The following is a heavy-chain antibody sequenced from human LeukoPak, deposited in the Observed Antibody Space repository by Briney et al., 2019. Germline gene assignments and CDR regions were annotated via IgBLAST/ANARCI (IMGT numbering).Heavy chain of an antibody. V-gene: IGHV3-48*01. CDR3: ARETPRESDYDILTGYYSTLDDAFDI. J-gene: IGHJ3*02. Sequence: GGSLRLSCAASGFTFSSYAMSWVRQAPGKGLEWVSYISSSSSTIYYADSVKGRFTISRDNAKNSLYLQMNSLRAEDTAVYYCARETPRESDYDILTGYYSTLDDAFDIWGQGTMVTVSS. D-gene: IGHD3-9*01. CDR2: ISSSSSTI. CDR1: GFTFSSYA.